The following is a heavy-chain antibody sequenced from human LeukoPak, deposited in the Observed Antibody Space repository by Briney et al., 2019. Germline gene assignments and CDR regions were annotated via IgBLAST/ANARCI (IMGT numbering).Heavy chain of an antibody. D-gene: IGHD1-26*01. Sequence: GGSLRLSCAASGFTFSSYDVHWVRQATGRGLEWVSAMGTAGDTYYAGSVKGRFTISREDAKNSFYLQMNSLRAGDTAVYYCAALGGSIYWGQGTVVTVSS. CDR3: AALGGSIY. V-gene: IGHV3-13*01. J-gene: IGHJ4*02. CDR2: MGTAGDT. CDR1: GFTFSSYD.